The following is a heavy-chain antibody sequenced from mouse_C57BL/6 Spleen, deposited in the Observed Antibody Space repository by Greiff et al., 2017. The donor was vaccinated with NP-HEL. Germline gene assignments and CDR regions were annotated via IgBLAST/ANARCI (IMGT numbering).Heavy chain of an antibody. J-gene: IGHJ4*01. CDR3: ARRNDGYYDYAMDY. CDR1: GYTFTSYW. Sequence: VQLKQPGAELVKPGASVKLSCKASGYTFTSYWMHWVTQRPGRGLEWIGRIDPNSGGTKYNEKFKSKATLTVDKPSSTADMKLSSLTSEDSAVYYCARRNDGYYDYAMDYWGQGTSVTVSS. D-gene: IGHD2-3*01. V-gene: IGHV1-72*01. CDR2: IDPNSGGT.